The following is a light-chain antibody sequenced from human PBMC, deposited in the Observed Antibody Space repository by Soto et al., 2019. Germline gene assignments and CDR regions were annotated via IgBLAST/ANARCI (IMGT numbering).Light chain of an antibody. CDR3: SSYTSSSTLRGV. CDR1: SSDVGGSNY. CDR2: DVS. V-gene: IGLV2-14*01. Sequence: QSALTQPASVSGSPGQSITISCTGTSSDVGGSNYVSWYQQHPGKAPKLMIYDVSNRPSGVSNRFSGSKSGNTASLTISGLQAEYEADYYCSSYTSSSTLRGVFGTGTKLTVL. J-gene: IGLJ1*01.